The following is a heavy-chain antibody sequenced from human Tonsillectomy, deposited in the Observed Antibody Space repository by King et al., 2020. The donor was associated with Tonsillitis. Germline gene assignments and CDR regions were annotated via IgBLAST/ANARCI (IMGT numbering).Heavy chain of an antibody. J-gene: IGHJ6*01. D-gene: IGHD1-26*01. V-gene: IGHV3-30*18. Sequence: VQLVQSGGGVVQPGRSLRLSCAASGFTFSSYGMHWVRQAPGKGLEWVAVISYDGSNKYYADSVKGRFTISRDNSKNTLYLQMNSLRAEDTAVYYCAKGSGDLQYHGIDVWGQGTTVPVSS. CDR1: GFTFSSYG. CDR3: AKGSGDLQYHGIDV. CDR2: ISYDGSNK.